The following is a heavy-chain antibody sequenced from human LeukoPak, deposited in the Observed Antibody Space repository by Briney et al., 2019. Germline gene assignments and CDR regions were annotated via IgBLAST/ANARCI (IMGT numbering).Heavy chain of an antibody. Sequence: GGSLRLSCAASGFTFRSYEMNWVRQAPGKSLEWLSFISSSGSNMAYADSVKGRFTISRDNAKNSLYLQTNSLRAEDTAVYYCARDTLVPVTTYSYYYSGMDVWGQGTTVTVSS. CDR1: GFTFRSYE. D-gene: IGHD4-17*01. J-gene: IGHJ6*02. V-gene: IGHV3-48*03. CDR2: ISSSGSNM. CDR3: ARDTLVPVTTYSYYYSGMDV.